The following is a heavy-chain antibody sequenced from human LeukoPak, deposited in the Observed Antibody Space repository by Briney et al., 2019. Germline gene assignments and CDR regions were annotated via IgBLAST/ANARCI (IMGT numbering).Heavy chain of an antibody. CDR3: SRDYYYGMDV. CDR2: MNPNSGNT. V-gene: IGHV1-8*01. CDR1: GYTLSELS. J-gene: IGHJ6*02. Sequence: GASVKVSCKVSGYTLSELSMHWVRQAPGKGLEWMGWMNPNSGNTGYAQKFQGRVTMTRNTSISTAYMELSSLRSEDTAVYYCSRDYYYGMDVWGQGTTVTVSS.